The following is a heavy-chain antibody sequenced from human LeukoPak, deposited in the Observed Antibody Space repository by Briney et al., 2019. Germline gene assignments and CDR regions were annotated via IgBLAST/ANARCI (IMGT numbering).Heavy chain of an antibody. J-gene: IGHJ4*02. CDR2: MNPNSGNT. Sequence: ASVKVSCKASGYTFTSYDINWVRQATGQGLEWMGWMNPNSGNTGYAQKFQGRDTMTRNTSINTAYMELSSLRSEDTAVYYCARVPFLGYCSSTSCYSEGYYFDYWGQGTLVTVSS. D-gene: IGHD2-2*02. V-gene: IGHV1-8*01. CDR1: GYTFTSYD. CDR3: ARVPFLGYCSSTSCYSEGYYFDY.